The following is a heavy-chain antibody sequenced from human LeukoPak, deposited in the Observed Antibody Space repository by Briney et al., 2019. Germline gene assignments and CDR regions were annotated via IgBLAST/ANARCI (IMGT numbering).Heavy chain of an antibody. V-gene: IGHV3-33*01. CDR1: GFTFSSYG. D-gene: IGHD2-15*01. CDR3: ARGLGYCSGGSCYPFDY. CDR2: IWYEGSNK. Sequence: LSGGSLRLSCAASGFTFSSYGMHWVRQAPGKGLEWVAVIWYEGSNKYYADSVKGRFPISRDNSKNRLYVQMNRLRAEDTAVYYCARGLGYCSGGSCYPFDYWGQGTLVTVSS. J-gene: IGHJ4*02.